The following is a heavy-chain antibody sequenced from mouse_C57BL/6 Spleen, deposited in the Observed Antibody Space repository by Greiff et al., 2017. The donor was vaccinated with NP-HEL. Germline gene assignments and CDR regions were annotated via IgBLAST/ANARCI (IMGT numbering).Heavy chain of an antibody. CDR1: GYTFTDYY. J-gene: IGHJ1*03. Sequence: EVQLQQSGPELVKPGASVKISCKASGYTFTDYYMNWVKQSHGKSLEWIGDINPNNGGTSYNQKFKGKATLTVDKSSSTAYMELRSLTSEDSAVYYGARRTGSSRYFDVWGTGTTVTVSS. D-gene: IGHD1-1*01. CDR3: ARRTGSSRYFDV. CDR2: INPNNGGT. V-gene: IGHV1-26*01.